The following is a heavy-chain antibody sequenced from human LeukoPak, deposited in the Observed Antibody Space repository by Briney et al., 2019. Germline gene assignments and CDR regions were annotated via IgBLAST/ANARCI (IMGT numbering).Heavy chain of an antibody. CDR1: GFTFDDYA. CDR2: ISWNSGSI. J-gene: IGHJ4*02. D-gene: IGHD3-10*01. V-gene: IGHV3-9*01. Sequence: GGSLRLSCAASGFTFDDYAMHWVRQAPGKGLEWVSGISWNSGSIGYADSVKGRFTISRDNAKNSLYLQMNSLRAEDTALYYCAKDARYGSGSPLDYWGQGTLVTVSS. CDR3: AKDARYGSGSPLDY.